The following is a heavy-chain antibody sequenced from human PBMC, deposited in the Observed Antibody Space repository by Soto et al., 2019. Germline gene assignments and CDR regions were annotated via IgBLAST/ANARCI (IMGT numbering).Heavy chain of an antibody. V-gene: IGHV4-39*01. CDR2: ISYGGYT. J-gene: IGHJ4*02. CDR1: GGSISSSDYY. Sequence: SETLSLTCTVSGGSISSSDYYWAWIRQSPGTGLEWIGAISYGGYTYHNPSLRSRVTISVDKSKSQFSLDLTSVTAADTAIYYCARHRRETGTYAQPLDYWGQGTLVTVSS. CDR3: ARHRRETGTYAQPLDY. D-gene: IGHD1-1*01.